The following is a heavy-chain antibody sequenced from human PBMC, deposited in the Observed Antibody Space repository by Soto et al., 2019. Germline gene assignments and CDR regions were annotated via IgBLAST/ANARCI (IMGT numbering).Heavy chain of an antibody. CDR2: IFSRGTP. D-gene: IGHD4-17*01. CDR1: GVSITDYH. J-gene: IGHJ5*02. CDR3: AKRFGDYVGWFDP. Sequence: QVQLQESGPGLVKPSETLSLTCTVSGVSITDYHWSWIRQSPGRGLEWIGYIFSRGTPNYNPSLKSRVTISVDTSSNQFSLQLNSLTAADTAMYFCAKRFGDYVGWFDPWGQGALVIVSS. V-gene: IGHV4-59*01.